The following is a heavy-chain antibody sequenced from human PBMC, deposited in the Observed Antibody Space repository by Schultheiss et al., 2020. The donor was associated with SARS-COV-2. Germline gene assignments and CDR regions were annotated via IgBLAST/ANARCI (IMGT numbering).Heavy chain of an antibody. V-gene: IGHV1-18*01. Sequence: ASVKVSCKASGYTFTSYGISWVRQAPGQGLEWMGWISAYNGNTNYAQKLQGRVTMTTDTSTSTAYMELRSLRSDDTAVYYCARGGITIFGVVTHDAFDIWGQGTTVTVSS. D-gene: IGHD3-3*01. J-gene: IGHJ3*02. CDR1: GYTFTSYG. CDR3: ARGGITIFGVVTHDAFDI. CDR2: ISAYNGNT.